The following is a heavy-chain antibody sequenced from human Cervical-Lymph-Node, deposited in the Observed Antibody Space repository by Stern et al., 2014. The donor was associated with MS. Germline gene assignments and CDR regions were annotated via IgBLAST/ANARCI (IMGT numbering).Heavy chain of an antibody. V-gene: IGHV2-70*01. CDR1: GFSLTSTAMC. D-gene: IGHD6-19*01. CDR3: ARVPGLAVAGIFPYAMDV. J-gene: IGHJ6*02. CDR2: IGSNDDR. Sequence: QVTLRESGPALVKPTQTLTLTCSFSGFSLTSTAMCVSWIRQPPGTALEWLALIGSNDDRYYSTSLRTRLTISKDTSKNQVVLTMTNMDSVDTATYYCARVPGLAVAGIFPYAMDVWGQGTTVTVSS.